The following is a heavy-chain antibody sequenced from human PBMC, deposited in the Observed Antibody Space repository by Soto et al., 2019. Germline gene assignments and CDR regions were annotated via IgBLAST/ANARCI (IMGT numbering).Heavy chain of an antibody. CDR1: GFTFSSYG. CDR2: IWYDGSNK. CDR3: ARDSLYYDILTGYPPPFEYYGMDV. J-gene: IGHJ6*02. Sequence: SLRLSCAASGFTFSSYGMHWVRQAPGKGLEWVAVIWYDGSNKYYADSVKGRFTISRDNSKNTLYLQMNSLRAEDTAVYYCARDSLYYDILTGYPPPFEYYGMDVWGQGTTVTVSS. D-gene: IGHD3-9*01. V-gene: IGHV3-33*01.